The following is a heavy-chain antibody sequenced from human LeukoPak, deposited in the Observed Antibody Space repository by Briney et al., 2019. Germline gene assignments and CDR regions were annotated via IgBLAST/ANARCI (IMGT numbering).Heavy chain of an antibody. Sequence: GSLRLSCAAPGFTVSSNYMSWVRQAPGKGLEWVSVIYSGGSTYYADSVKGRFTISRDNSKNTLYLQMNSLRAEDTAVYYCAREVGATHSDAFDIWGQGTMVTVSS. CDR1: GFTVSSNY. V-gene: IGHV3-66*02. CDR2: IYSGGST. CDR3: AREVGATHSDAFDI. D-gene: IGHD1-26*01. J-gene: IGHJ3*02.